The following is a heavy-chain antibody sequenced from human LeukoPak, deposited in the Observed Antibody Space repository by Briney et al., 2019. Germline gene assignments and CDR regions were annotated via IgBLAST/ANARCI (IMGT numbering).Heavy chain of an antibody. D-gene: IGHD5-24*01. J-gene: IGHJ4*02. CDR2: INHSGST. Sequence: SETLSLTCAVYGGSFSGYYWSWIRQPPGKGLEWIGEINHSGSTKYNPSLKSRVTISVDTSKNQFSLKLSSVTAADTAVYYCARGRGWLQSVNDYWGQGTLVTVSS. CDR3: ARGRGWLQSVNDY. V-gene: IGHV4-34*01. CDR1: GGSFSGYY.